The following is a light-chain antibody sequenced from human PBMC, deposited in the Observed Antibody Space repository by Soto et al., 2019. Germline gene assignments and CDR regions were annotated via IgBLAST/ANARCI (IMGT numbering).Light chain of an antibody. CDR3: QQYNSYSYT. V-gene: IGKV1-5*03. J-gene: IGKJ3*01. CDR1: QSIKTW. Sequence: DIQMPQSPSTLSASVGDRVTITCRASQSIKTWLAWYQQKPGQAPKLLIYKASSLETGVPSRFSGSGSGAEFTLTISSLQPDDFATYYCQQYNSYSYTFGPGTKVDIK. CDR2: KAS.